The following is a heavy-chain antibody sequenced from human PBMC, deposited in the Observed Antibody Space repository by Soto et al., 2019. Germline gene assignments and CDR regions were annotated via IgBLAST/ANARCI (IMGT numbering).Heavy chain of an antibody. V-gene: IGHV3-23*01. CDR2: ISASAAST. CDR1: GFTFSSYA. Sequence: GGSLRLSCAASGFTFSSYAMSWVRQAPGKGLEWVSAISASAASTYYADSVKGRFTISRDNSKNTLFLQVNSLRAEDTALYYCAKGGPYSSSSYDYWGQGPLVTVSS. J-gene: IGHJ4*02. CDR3: AKGGPYSSSSYDY. D-gene: IGHD6-6*01.